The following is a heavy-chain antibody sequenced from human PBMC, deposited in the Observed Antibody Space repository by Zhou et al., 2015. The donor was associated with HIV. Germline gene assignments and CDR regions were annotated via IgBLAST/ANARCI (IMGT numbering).Heavy chain of an antibody. CDR2: ISATGHGL. V-gene: IGHV3-23*04. CDR3: ARGRPAVTSPFED. J-gene: IGHJ4*02. D-gene: IGHD6-19*01. CDR1: GFTFDDFA. Sequence: EVQVVESGGRLVQPGGSLRLSCAASGFTFDDFAMTWIRQAPGGGLEWISAISATGHGLFYSDSVKGRFTIYRVNSQNTLYLEMERLRVDDTGIYYCARGRPAVTSPFEDWGQGTLVSVAS.